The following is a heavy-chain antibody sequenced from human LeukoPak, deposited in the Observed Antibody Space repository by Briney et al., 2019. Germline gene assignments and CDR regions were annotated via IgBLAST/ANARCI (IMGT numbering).Heavy chain of an antibody. D-gene: IGHD3-16*01. CDR3: ARGGGLDV. CDR1: GFTFSSYS. V-gene: IGHV3-7*03. J-gene: IGHJ6*02. Sequence: GGSLRLSGAASGFTFSSYSMNWARQAPGKGLEWVASINHNGNVNYYVDSVKGRSTISRDNAKNSLYLQMSNLRAEDTAVYFCARGGGLDVWGQGATVTVSS. CDR2: INHNGNVN.